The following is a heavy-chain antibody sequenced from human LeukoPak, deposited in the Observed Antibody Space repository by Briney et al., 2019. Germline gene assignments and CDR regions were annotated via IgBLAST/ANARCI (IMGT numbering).Heavy chain of an antibody. V-gene: IGHV1-2*02. CDR2: INPNSGDT. Sequence: GASVKVSCKASGYTLTGYYMHWLRQAPGQGLEWMGWINPNSGDTNYAQKFQGRVTMTRNTSISTAYMELSSLRSEDTAVYYCARVITNGDYYYYMDVWGKGTTVTVSS. CDR1: GYTLTGYY. J-gene: IGHJ6*03. D-gene: IGHD3-16*01. CDR3: ARVITNGDYYYYMDV.